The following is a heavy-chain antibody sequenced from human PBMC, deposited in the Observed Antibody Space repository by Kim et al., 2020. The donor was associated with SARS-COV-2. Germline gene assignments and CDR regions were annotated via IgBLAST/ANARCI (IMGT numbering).Heavy chain of an antibody. CDR1: GFTFSSYA. D-gene: IGHD6-13*01. CDR2: ISYDGSNK. CDR3: ASVWGPAEFDY. J-gene: IGHJ4*02. Sequence: GGSLRLSCAASGFTFSSYAMHWVRQAPGKGLEWVAVISYDGSNKYYADSVKGRFTISRDNSKNTLYLQMNSLRAEDTAVYYCASVWGPAEFDYWGQGTLVTVSS. V-gene: IGHV3-30-3*01.